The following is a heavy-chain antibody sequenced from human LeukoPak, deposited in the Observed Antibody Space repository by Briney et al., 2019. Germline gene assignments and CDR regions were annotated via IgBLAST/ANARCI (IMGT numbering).Heavy chain of an antibody. CDR2: IKQDGSEK. Sequence: PGGSLRLSCAASGFTFSSYEMNWVRQAPGKGLEWVANIKQDGSEKYYVDSVKGRFTISRDNAKNSLYLQMNSLRAEDTAVYYCARESYSNYFDYWGQGTLVTVSS. J-gene: IGHJ4*02. V-gene: IGHV3-7*01. CDR3: ARESYSNYFDY. D-gene: IGHD2-15*01. CDR1: GFTFSSYE.